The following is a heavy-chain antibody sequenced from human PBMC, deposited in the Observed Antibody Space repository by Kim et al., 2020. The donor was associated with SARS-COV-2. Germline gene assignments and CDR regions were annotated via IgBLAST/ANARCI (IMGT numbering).Heavy chain of an antibody. Sequence: AQKLQGRVTMTTDTSTSTAYMELRSLRSDDTAVYYCARGDSSGAGNWFDPWGQGTLVTVSS. V-gene: IGHV1-18*01. D-gene: IGHD6-19*01. CDR3: ARGDSSGAGNWFDP. J-gene: IGHJ5*02.